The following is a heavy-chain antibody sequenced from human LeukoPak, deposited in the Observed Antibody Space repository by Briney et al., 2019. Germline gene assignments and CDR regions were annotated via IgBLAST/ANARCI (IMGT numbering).Heavy chain of an antibody. CDR3: ARSGGSRGTVTPPGDF. Sequence: ASVKVSCKASGFTFTDYAVHWVRQAPGQRPEWMGWINADTGNTKCSQEFQGGLTITRDTSASTVYMDLSSLKSEDMAVYYCARSGGSRGTVTPPGDFWGQGTLVTVSS. V-gene: IGHV1-3*03. CDR2: INADTGNT. J-gene: IGHJ4*02. D-gene: IGHD4-17*01. CDR1: GFTFTDYA.